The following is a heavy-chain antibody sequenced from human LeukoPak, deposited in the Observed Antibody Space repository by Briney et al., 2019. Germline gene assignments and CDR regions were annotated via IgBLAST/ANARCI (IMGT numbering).Heavy chain of an antibody. J-gene: IGHJ4*02. V-gene: IGHV3-21*01. Sequence: GGSLRLSCAASGFTFSSYSMNWVRQAPGKGLEWVSSISSSSSYIYYADSVKGRITISRDNAKNSLYLQMNSLRAEDTAVYYCASVDSSSWYVFDYWGQGTLVTVSS. D-gene: IGHD6-13*01. CDR3: ASVDSSSWYVFDY. CDR2: ISSSSSYI. CDR1: GFTFSSYS.